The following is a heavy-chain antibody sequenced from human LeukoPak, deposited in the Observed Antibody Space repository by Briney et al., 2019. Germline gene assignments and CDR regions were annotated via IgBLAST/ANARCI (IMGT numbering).Heavy chain of an antibody. CDR1: GGTFSSYA. J-gene: IGHJ4*02. D-gene: IGHD4-17*01. V-gene: IGHV1-18*01. Sequence: GASVKVSCKASGGTFSSYAISWARQAPGQGLEWMGWISAYSTYNGNTKSAQKLQGRVTMTTDTSTSTAYMDLRSLRSDDTAVYYCARGSPGDYAADYWGQGTLVTVSS. CDR2: ISAYSTYNGNT. CDR3: ARGSPGDYAADY.